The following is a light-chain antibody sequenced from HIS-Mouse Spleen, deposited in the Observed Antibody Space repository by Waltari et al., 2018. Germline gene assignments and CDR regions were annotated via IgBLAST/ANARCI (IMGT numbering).Light chain of an antibody. V-gene: IGKV1-13*02. Sequence: AIQLTQSPSSLSASVGDRVTITCRASQGISSALAWYQQKPGKAPKLLIYDASSLESGVPSRFSGSGSGTDFTLTISSLQPEDFATYYCQQFNSYPFINFGQGTRLEIK. CDR3: QQFNSYPFIN. J-gene: IGKJ5*01. CDR2: DAS. CDR1: QGISSA.